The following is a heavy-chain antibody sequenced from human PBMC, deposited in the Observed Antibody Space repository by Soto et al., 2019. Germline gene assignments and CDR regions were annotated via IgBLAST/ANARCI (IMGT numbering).Heavy chain of an antibody. Sequence: GGSLRLSCAASGFTFSSYGMHWVRQAPGKGLEWVAVIWYDGSNKYYADSVKGRFTISRDNSKNTLYLQMNSLRAEDTAVYYCAREKLSVQLERPPAFDIWGQATMVTIS. CDR3: AREKLSVQLERPPAFDI. CDR2: IWYDGSNK. D-gene: IGHD1-1*01. CDR1: GFTFSSYG. J-gene: IGHJ3*02. V-gene: IGHV3-33*01.